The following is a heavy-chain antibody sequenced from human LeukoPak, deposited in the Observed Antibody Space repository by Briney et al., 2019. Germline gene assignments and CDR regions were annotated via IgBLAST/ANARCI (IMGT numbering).Heavy chain of an antibody. CDR2: ISSSSSTI. Sequence: GGSLRLSCAASGFTFSSYWMSWVRQAPGKGLEWVSYISSSSSTIYYADSVKGRFTISRDNAKNSLYLQMNSLRDEDTAVYYCARVTVTTNDYRGQGTLVTVSS. D-gene: IGHD4-17*01. J-gene: IGHJ4*02. CDR3: ARVTVTTNDY. CDR1: GFTFSSYW. V-gene: IGHV3-48*02.